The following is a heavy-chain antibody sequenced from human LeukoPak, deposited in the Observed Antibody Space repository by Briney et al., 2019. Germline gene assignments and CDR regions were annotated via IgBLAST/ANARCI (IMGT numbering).Heavy chain of an antibody. CDR1: GGSISSGDYY. V-gene: IGHV4-30-4*08. CDR2: IYYSGST. Sequence: PSETLSLTCTVSGGSISSGDYYWSWIRQPPGKGLELIGYIYYSGSTYYNPSLKSRVSISVDMSKNQFSLKLSSVTAADTAVYYCARADGIAARPGPFDYWGQGTLVTVSS. D-gene: IGHD6-6*01. CDR3: ARADGIAARPGPFDY. J-gene: IGHJ4*02.